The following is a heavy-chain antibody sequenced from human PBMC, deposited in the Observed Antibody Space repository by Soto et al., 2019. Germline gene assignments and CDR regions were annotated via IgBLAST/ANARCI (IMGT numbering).Heavy chain of an antibody. CDR3: ARGSDSGLYYVDC. V-gene: IGHV3-13*01. D-gene: IGHD3-16*01. J-gene: IGHJ4*02. CDR1: GFTFSNYD. CDR2: ISTAGNT. Sequence: EVQLVESGGDLVQPGGSLRLSCAASGFTFSNYDMHWVRQATGKGLEWVSTISTAGNTYSPGSVKGRFTISRENAKNSLYLQMNSLGVDVTAVYYCARGSDSGLYYVDCWGQGTLVTVSS.